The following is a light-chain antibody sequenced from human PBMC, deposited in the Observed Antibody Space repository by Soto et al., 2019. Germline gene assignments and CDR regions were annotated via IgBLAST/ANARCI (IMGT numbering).Light chain of an antibody. Sequence: EIVLTQSPGTLSLSPGERATLSCRSSQSVSSNYLAWYQQKPDQAPRLVIYDVSDRATGIPDRFSGSGSGTDFILTISRLEPEDFAVYYCQQYGSSPTFGQGTKVEIK. V-gene: IGKV3-20*01. CDR3: QQYGSSPT. CDR2: DVS. CDR1: QSVSSNY. J-gene: IGKJ1*01.